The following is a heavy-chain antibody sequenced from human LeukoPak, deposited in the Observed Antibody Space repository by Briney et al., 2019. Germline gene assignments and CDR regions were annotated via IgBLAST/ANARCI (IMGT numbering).Heavy chain of an antibody. CDR1: GYTFTSYD. Sequence: ASVKVSCKASGYTFTSYDINWVRRATGQGLEWMGWMNPNSGNTGYAQKFQGRVTMTRNTSISTAYMELSSLRSEDTAVYYCARDGGSGFYYYYGMDVWGQGTTVTVSS. CDR3: ARDGGSGFYYYYGMDV. D-gene: IGHD3-22*01. V-gene: IGHV1-8*01. CDR2: MNPNSGNT. J-gene: IGHJ6*02.